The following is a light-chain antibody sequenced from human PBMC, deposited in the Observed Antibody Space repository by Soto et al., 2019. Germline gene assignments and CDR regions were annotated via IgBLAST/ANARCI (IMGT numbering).Light chain of an antibody. V-gene: IGKV3-20*01. CDR3: QQYGSSPVT. CDR2: CAS. J-gene: IGKJ3*01. Sequence: LVLTQYPGTLSLSPGERATLSFRASQSVSSSYLAWYQQKPGQAPRLLIYCASSRATGIPDRFSGSGSGTDFTLTISRLEPEDFAVYYCQQYGSSPVTFGPGTKVDSK. CDR1: QSVSSSY.